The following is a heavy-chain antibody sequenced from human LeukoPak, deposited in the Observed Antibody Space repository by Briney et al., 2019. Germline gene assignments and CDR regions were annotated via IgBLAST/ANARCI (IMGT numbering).Heavy chain of an antibody. J-gene: IGHJ6*03. CDR1: GGSISTYC. Sequence: SETLSLTCTVSGGSISTYCWGWIRQPPGKGLEWIGSIYHSGSTYYNPSLKSRVTISVDRSKNQFSLKLSSVTAADTAVYYCARGGYYYYYMDVWGKGTTVTVSS. CDR2: IYHSGST. V-gene: IGHV4-38-2*02. CDR3: ARGGYYYYYMDV.